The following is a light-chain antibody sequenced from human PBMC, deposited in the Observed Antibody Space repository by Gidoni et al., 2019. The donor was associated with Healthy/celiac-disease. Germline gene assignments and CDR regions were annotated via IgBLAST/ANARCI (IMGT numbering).Light chain of an antibody. V-gene: IGKV1-39*01. CDR2: AAS. CDR1: KSISSY. Sequence: DIQMTQSPSSLSASVGDRVTIPCRASKSISSYLNWYQQKPGQSPKLLIYAASSLQSGVPQRFSGSGSGTDFTLTISSLQPEDFATYYCQQSYSTPRTFGGGTKVEIK. CDR3: QQSYSTPRT. J-gene: IGKJ4*01.